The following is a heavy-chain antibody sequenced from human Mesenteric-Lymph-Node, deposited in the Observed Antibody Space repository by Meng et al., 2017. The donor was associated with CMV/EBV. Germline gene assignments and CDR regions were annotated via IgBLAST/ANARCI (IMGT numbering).Heavy chain of an antibody. CDR2: VSPTSGTS. D-gene: IGHD4-17*01. CDR1: GYSFTAYH. J-gene: IGHJ4*02. CDR3: TRGYGSGD. Sequence: ASVKVSCKTSGYSFTAYHIHWVRQAPGQGLEYVGRVSPTSGTSGYARQFQDRVTISCDTSTSTAYLELSGLTSKDTAMYYCTRGYGSGDWGQGTLVTVSS. V-gene: IGHV1-8*03.